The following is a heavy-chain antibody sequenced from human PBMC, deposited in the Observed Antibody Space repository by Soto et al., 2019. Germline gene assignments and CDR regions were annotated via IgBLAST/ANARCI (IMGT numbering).Heavy chain of an antibody. CDR2: ISPYSGNT. V-gene: IGHV1-18*01. CDR3: SMVDNDVTPTPQDV. D-gene: IGHD5-12*01. J-gene: IGHJ6*02. Sequence: QVQLVQSGDEVRKPGSSVKVSCKASGYIFVNYGIDWVRQAPGQGLEWMGWISPYSGNTHYASKVQGRLTMTTDTSKSAAYMELGRLTSDDTGVYYCSMVDNDVTPTPQDVWGQGTTVTVSS. CDR1: GYIFVNYG.